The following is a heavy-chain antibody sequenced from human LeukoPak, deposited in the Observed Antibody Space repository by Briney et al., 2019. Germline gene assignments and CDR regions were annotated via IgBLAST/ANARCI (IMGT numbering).Heavy chain of an antibody. Sequence: GGSLRLSCAASGFTFSSYWMSWVRQAPGKGLEWVANIKQDGSEKYYVDSVKGRFTISRDNAKNSLYLQMNSLRAEDTAVYYCARTNSQAYYYDSSGYYSENYYFDYWGQGTLVTVSS. CDR1: GFTFSSYW. CDR3: ARTNSQAYYYDSSGYYSENYYFDY. CDR2: IKQDGSEK. D-gene: IGHD3-22*01. V-gene: IGHV3-7*01. J-gene: IGHJ4*02.